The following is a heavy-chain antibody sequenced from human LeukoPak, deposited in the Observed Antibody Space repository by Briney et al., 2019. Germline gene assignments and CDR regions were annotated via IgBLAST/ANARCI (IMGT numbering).Heavy chain of an antibody. V-gene: IGHV3-74*01. CDR2: INSDVSST. D-gene: IGHD3-16*02. CDR1: GFTFSRYW. Sequence: GGSLRLSCAASGFTFSRYWMHWVRQAPGKGLVWVSRINSDVSSTIYADSVKGRFTISRDNAKNTLYLQMSSLRAEDTAVYYCARDSRYTMDVWGQGTTVTVSS. CDR3: ARDSRYTMDV. J-gene: IGHJ6*02.